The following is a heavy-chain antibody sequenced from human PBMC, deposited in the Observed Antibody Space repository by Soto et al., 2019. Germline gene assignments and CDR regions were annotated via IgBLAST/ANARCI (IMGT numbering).Heavy chain of an antibody. D-gene: IGHD6-19*01. V-gene: IGHV4-39*01. CDR1: GGSISSSSYY. Sequence: SETLSLTCTVSGGSISSSSYYWGWIRQPPGKGLEWIGSIYYSGSTYYNPSLKSRVTISVDTSKNQFSLKLSSVTAADTAVYYCARGSGQTIAVAGTPFDYWGQGTLVTVSS. CDR3: ARGSGQTIAVAGTPFDY. CDR2: IYYSGST. J-gene: IGHJ4*02.